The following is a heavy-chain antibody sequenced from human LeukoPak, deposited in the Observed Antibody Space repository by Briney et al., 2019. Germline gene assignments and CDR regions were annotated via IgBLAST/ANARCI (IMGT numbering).Heavy chain of an antibody. CDR2: IYSGGST. Sequence: GGSLRLSCAASGFTFSSYEMNRVRQAPGQGLEWVSVIYSGGSTYYADSVKGRFTISRDNSKNTLYLQMNSLRAEDTAVYYCASSLEGNFWSGYHFWGQGTRVTGSS. CDR3: ASSLEGNFWSGYHF. V-gene: IGHV3-66*01. CDR1: GFTFSSYE. D-gene: IGHD3-3*01. J-gene: IGHJ4*02.